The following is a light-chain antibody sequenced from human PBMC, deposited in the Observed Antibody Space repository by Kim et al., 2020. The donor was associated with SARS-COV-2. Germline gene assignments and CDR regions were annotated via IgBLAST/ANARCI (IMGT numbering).Light chain of an antibody. CDR3: QQYGSSPYT. V-gene: IGKV3-20*01. CDR1: QSVSSNY. Sequence: EIVLTQSPGTLSLSPGERATLSCRASQSVSSNYFAWYQQKPGQAPRLLVYGASTRPAGIPDRFTGSGSGTDFTLTINRREPEDFAVYYCQQYGSSPYTFGQGTKREI. J-gene: IGKJ2*01. CDR2: GAS.